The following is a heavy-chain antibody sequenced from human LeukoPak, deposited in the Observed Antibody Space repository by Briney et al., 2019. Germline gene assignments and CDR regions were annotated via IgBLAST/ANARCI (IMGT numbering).Heavy chain of an antibody. V-gene: IGHV1-69*13. CDR2: IIPIFGTA. Sequence: ASVKVSCKASGGTFSSYAISWVRQAPGQGLEWMGGIIPIFGTANYAQKFQGRVTITADESTSTAYMELSSLRSEDTAVYYCARESPPPLLWFGSWEADYYYGMDVWGQGTTVTVSS. J-gene: IGHJ6*02. CDR1: GGTFSSYA. CDR3: ARESPPPLLWFGSWEADYYYGMDV. D-gene: IGHD3-10*01.